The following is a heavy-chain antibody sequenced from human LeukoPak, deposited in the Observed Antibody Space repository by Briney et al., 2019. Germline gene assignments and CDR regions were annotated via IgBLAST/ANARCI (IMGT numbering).Heavy chain of an antibody. D-gene: IGHD4-17*01. CDR2: MNPNSGNT. CDR1: GYTFTSYD. J-gene: IGHJ6*02. Sequence: ASVKVSCKASGYTFTSYDINWVRQATGQGLEWMGWMNPNSGNTGYAQKFQGRVTMTRNTSISTAYMELSSLRSEDTAVYYCARVSYGAGGMDVWGQGTTVTVSS. CDR3: ARVSYGAGGMDV. V-gene: IGHV1-8*01.